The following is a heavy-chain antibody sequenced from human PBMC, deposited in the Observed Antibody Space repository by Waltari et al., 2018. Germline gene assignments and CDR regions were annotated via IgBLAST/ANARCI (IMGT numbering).Heavy chain of an antibody. CDR2: IYHSGST. CDR1: GYSISSGYY. V-gene: IGHV4-38-2*01. CDR3: ARRFGVAIGIDY. D-gene: IGHD3-3*01. Sequence: QVQLQESGPGLVKPSETLSLTCAVSGYSISSGYYWGWIRQPPGKGLEWIGSIYHSGSTYYNPSLKSRVTISLDTSKNQFSLKLSSVTTADTAVYYCARRFGVAIGIDYWGQGTLVTVSS. J-gene: IGHJ4*02.